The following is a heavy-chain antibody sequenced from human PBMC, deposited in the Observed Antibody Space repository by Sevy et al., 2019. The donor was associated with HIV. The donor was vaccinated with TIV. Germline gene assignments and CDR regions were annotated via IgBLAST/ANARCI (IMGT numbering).Heavy chain of an antibody. CDR2: IDPSDSYT. V-gene: IGHV5-10-1*01. Sequence: GESLKISCKGSGYSFTSYWISWVRQMPGKGLEWMGRIDPSDSYTNYSPSFQGHVTISADKSISTAYLQGSSRKASDTAMYYCARGPRGDYGYFDYWGQGTLVTVSS. CDR1: GYSFTSYW. J-gene: IGHJ4*02. CDR3: ARGPRGDYGYFDY. D-gene: IGHD3-10*01.